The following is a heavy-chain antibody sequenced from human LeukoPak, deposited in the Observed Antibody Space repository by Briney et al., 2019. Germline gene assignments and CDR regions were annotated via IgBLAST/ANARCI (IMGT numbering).Heavy chain of an antibody. Sequence: PSETLSLTCTVSGGSISRGGYYWSWLRPHPGTGLEWIGYIYYSGSTYYNPSLKSRVTISVDTSKNQFSLKLSAVTAADTAVYYCARDRWGIDDWGQGTLVTVSS. D-gene: IGHD3-16*01. CDR3: ARDRWGIDD. J-gene: IGHJ4*02. V-gene: IGHV4-31*03. CDR1: GGSISRGGYY. CDR2: IYYSGST.